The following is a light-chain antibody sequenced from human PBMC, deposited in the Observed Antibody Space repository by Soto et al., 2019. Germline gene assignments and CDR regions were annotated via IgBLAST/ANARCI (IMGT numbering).Light chain of an antibody. CDR1: QTIVGTY. J-gene: IGKJ1*01. Sequence: EIVLTQSPGTLSLSPGERATLSCRASQTIVGTYLAWYQQKPGQAPRILIYGASSRASGIPDRFSVGGSGTDFTLTINRLEPEDSAVYYCQLGGFGQGTKVEI. CDR3: QLGG. CDR2: GAS. V-gene: IGKV3-20*01.